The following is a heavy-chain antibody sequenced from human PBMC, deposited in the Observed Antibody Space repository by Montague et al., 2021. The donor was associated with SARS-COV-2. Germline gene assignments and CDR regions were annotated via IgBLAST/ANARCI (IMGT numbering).Heavy chain of an antibody. CDR1: SGSISSGGYH. J-gene: IGHJ4*02. CDR3: VRGPRLGDFSLMVDS. Sequence: TLSLTCTVSSGSISSGGYHWSWIRQFPGKALEWIGYIYYSGKTLYNASLKSRVTLAMDTSKSQLSLRLTSVTAADTAVYYCVRGPRLGDFSLMVDSWGQGTLVTVSS. CDR2: IYYSGKT. D-gene: IGHD3-16*02. V-gene: IGHV4-31*03.